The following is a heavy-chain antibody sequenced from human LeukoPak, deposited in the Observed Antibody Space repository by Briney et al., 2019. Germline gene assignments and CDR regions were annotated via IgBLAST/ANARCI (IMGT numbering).Heavy chain of an antibody. J-gene: IGHJ6*03. Sequence: ASVKVSCKASGYTFTSYAMNWVRQAPGQGLEWMGWINTNTGNPAYAQGFTGRFVFSLDTSVSTAYLQISSLKAEDTAVYYCARSPNQAYCSGGSCYSNRFYYYYMDVWGKGTTVTISS. CDR1: GYTFTSYA. D-gene: IGHD2-15*01. V-gene: IGHV7-4-1*02. CDR2: INTNTGNP. CDR3: ARSPNQAYCSGGSCYSNRFYYYYMDV.